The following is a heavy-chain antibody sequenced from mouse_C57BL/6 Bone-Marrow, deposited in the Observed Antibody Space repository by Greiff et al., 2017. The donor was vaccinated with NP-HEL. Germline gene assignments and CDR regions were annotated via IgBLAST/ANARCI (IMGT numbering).Heavy chain of an antibody. J-gene: IGHJ2*01. CDR3: ARFYYAGDY. V-gene: IGHV1-81*01. D-gene: IGHD1-1*01. CDR1: GYTFTSYG. Sequence: QVHVKQSGAELARPGASVKLSCKASGYTFTSYGISWVKQRTGQGLEWIGEIYPRSGNTYYNEKFKGKATLTADKSSSTAYMELRSLTSEDSAVYFCARFYYAGDYWGQGTTPTVPS. CDR2: IYPRSGNT.